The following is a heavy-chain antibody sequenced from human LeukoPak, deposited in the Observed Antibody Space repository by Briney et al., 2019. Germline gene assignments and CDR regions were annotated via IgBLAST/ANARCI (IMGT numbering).Heavy chain of an antibody. J-gene: IGHJ4*02. Sequence: NPSETLSLTCTVSGGSISSYYWSWIRQPPGKGLEWIGEINHSGSTNYNPSLKSRVTISVDTSKNQFSLKLSSVTAADTAVYYCARRLRIAARHNFDYWGQGTLVTVSS. CDR3: ARRLRIAARHNFDY. CDR1: GGSISSYY. V-gene: IGHV4-34*01. CDR2: INHSGST. D-gene: IGHD6-6*01.